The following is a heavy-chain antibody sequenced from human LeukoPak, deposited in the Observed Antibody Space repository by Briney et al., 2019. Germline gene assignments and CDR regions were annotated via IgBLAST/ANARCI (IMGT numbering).Heavy chain of an antibody. J-gene: IGHJ4*02. Sequence: SETLSLTCSVSGSHYWSWIRQPAGKGLEWIGRIYNSGGANYNPSLKSRVTMLVDSSKNQFSLKLTTVTAADTAVYYCARGPTCNGGTCAFDYWGQGTLVTVSP. CDR3: ARGPTCNGGTCAFDY. V-gene: IGHV4-4*07. CDR1: GSHY. CDR2: IYNSGGA. D-gene: IGHD2-15*01.